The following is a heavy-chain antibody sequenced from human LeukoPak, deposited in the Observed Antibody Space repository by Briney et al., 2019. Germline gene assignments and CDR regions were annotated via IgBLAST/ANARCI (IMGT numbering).Heavy chain of an antibody. CDR3: ARGRVTTKRLDY. J-gene: IGHJ4*02. CDR2: INPSVST. CDR1: GGSFSGYY. D-gene: IGHD4-17*01. Sequence: PSETLSLTCAVYGGSFSGYYWTWIRQPPGKGLEWIGEINPSVSTNHNPSLKSRVTISVDTSKNQFSLKLSSVTAADTAVYYCARGRVTTKRLDYWGQGTLVTVSS. V-gene: IGHV4-34*01.